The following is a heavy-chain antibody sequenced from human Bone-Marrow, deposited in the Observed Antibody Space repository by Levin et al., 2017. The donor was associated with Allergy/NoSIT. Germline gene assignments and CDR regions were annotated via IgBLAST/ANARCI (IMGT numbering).Heavy chain of an antibody. CDR2: ISSDGSSA. J-gene: IGHJ4*02. Sequence: SCAASGFMFISDWMHWVRHVPWKGPAWVSRISSDGSSALYADSVKGRFTISRDNAKNTLYLQMNSLRAEDTAIYYCARDPSFDHTIAFDYWGQGTLVTVSS. D-gene: IGHD3-10*01. CDR3: ARDPSFDHTIAFDY. V-gene: IGHV3-74*01. CDR1: GFMFISDW.